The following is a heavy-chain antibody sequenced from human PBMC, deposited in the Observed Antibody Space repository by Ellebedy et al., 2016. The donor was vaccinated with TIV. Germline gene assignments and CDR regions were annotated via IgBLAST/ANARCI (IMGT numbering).Heavy chain of an antibody. Sequence: ASVKVSCXASGYTFTSYDINWVRQATGQGLEWMGWMNPNSGNTGYAQKFQGRVTMTRNTSISTAYMELSSLRSEDTAVYYCARGGKSSGWLGGDYWGQGTLVTVSS. CDR2: MNPNSGNT. D-gene: IGHD6-19*01. CDR1: GYTFTSYD. V-gene: IGHV1-8*01. CDR3: ARGGKSSGWLGGDY. J-gene: IGHJ4*02.